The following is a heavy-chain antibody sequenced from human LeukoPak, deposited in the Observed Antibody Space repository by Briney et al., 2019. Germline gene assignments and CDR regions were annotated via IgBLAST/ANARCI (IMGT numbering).Heavy chain of an antibody. J-gene: IGHJ4*02. Sequence: GGSLRLSRAASGFTFSSYSMNWVRQAPGKGLEWVSSISSSSSYIYYADSVKGRFTISRDNAKNSLYLQMNSLRAEDTAVYYCARGLGSSWVDPFDYWGQGTLVTVSS. CDR2: ISSSSSYI. D-gene: IGHD6-13*01. CDR1: GFTFSSYS. V-gene: IGHV3-21*01. CDR3: ARGLGSSWVDPFDY.